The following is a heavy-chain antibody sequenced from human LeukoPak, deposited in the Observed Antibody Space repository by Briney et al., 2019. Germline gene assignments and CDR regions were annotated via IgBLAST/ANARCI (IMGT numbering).Heavy chain of an antibody. CDR2: INHSGST. CDR1: GTSFSGYY. V-gene: IGHV4-34*01. J-gene: IGHJ4*02. CDR3: ARGPRRWLQPYYFDY. Sequence: SETLSLTCAVYGTSFSGYYWSWIRQPPGRGLEWIGEINHSGSTNYNPSLKSRVTISVDTSKNQFSLKLSSVTAADTAVYYCARGPRRWLQPYYFDYWGQGTLVTVSS. D-gene: IGHD5-24*01.